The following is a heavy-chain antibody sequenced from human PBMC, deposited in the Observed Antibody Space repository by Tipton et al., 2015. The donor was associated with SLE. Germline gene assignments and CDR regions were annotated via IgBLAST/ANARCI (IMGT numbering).Heavy chain of an antibody. CDR2: ISVYNGYT. CDR3: ARVVVGAFDY. V-gene: IGHV1-18*01. D-gene: IGHD2-15*01. Sequence: QLVQSGGEVKKPGASVKVSCKASGYTFIHKGISWVRQAPGQGLEFMGWISVYNGYTNYAQKFQGRVTLTTDTSTSTAYMELRSLRSDDTAVYYCARVVVGAFDYWGQGTLVTVSS. J-gene: IGHJ4*02. CDR1: GYTFIHKG.